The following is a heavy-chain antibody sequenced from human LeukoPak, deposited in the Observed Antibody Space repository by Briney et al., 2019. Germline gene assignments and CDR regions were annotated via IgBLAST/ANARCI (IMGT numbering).Heavy chain of an antibody. CDR2: ISGSGGST. V-gene: IGHV3-23*01. J-gene: IGHJ4*02. D-gene: IGHD5-18*01. Sequence: PGGSLRLSCAASGFTFSSYAMSWVRQAPGKGLEWVSAISGSGGSTYYAGSVKGRFTISRDNSKNTLYLQMNSLRAEDTAVYFCAKDDPHFKDRGYSHGLDHWGQGTLVTVSS. CDR3: AKDDPHFKDRGYSHGLDH. CDR1: GFTFSSYA.